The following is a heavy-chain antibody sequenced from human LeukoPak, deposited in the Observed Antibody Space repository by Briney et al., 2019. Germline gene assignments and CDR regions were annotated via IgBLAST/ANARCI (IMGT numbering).Heavy chain of an antibody. Sequence: GGSLRLSCAASGFTFSSFWMYWVRQAPGKGLVWVSRINSDGGSTTYADSVKGRFTSSRDNSKNTLYLQMNSLRAEDTAVYYCAKSRGSGAYYNFDYWGQGALVTVSS. CDR3: AKSRGSGAYYNFDY. J-gene: IGHJ4*02. D-gene: IGHD3-22*01. V-gene: IGHV3-74*01. CDR2: INSDGGST. CDR1: GFTFSSFW.